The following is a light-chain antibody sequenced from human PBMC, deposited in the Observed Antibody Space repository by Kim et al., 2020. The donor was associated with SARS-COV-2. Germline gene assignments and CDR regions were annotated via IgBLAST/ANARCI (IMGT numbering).Light chain of an antibody. CDR2: EAS. V-gene: IGKV1-27*01. J-gene: IGKJ4*01. CDR1: QDIGNH. CDR3: QRYGNAPLT. Sequence: ASVGDTVTMTCLASQDIGNHLGWYQQKPGKVPELLIYEASTLQSGVPSRFSGRGSGTDFTLTISSLQPEDVATYYCQRYGNAPLTFGGGTKVDIK.